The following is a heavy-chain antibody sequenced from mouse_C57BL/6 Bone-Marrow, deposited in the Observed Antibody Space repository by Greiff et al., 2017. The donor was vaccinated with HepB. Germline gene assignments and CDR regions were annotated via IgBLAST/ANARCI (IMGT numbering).Heavy chain of an antibody. CDR1: GYTFTSYW. CDR2: IAPNSGGT. CDR3: ARSWKLPYFDY. J-gene: IGHJ2*01. V-gene: IGHV1-72*01. Sequence: QVQLQQSGAELVKPGASVKLSCKASGYTFTSYWMHWVKQRPGRGLEWIGRIAPNSGGTKYNEKFKSKATLTVDKPSSTAYMQLSSLTSEDSAVYYCARSWKLPYFDYWGQGTTLTVSS.